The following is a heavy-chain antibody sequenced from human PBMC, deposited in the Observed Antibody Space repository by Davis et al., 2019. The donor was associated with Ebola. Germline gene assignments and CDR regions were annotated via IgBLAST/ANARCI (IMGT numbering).Heavy chain of an antibody. CDR2: MYYSGST. CDR3: ARCYGDYSNWFDP. J-gene: IGHJ5*02. CDR1: GGSISSSTYH. D-gene: IGHD4-17*01. Sequence: PSETLSLTCTVSGGSISSSTYHWGWIRQPPGKGLEWIGNMYYSGSTYYNPSLKSRVAISGDTPKNQFSLKLSSVTAADTAVYYCARCYGDYSNWFDPWGQGTLVTVSS. V-gene: IGHV4-39*07.